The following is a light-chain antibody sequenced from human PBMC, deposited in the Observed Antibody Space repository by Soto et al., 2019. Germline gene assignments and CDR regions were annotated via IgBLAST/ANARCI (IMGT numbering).Light chain of an antibody. CDR3: QQRSSWPRA. V-gene: IGKV3-11*01. J-gene: IGKJ1*01. CDR1: QSVSSS. Sequence: EVVLTQSPATLALSPGERATLSCRASQSVSSSLAWYQQKPGQAPRLLIYDASNRATGIPARFSGTGSGTDFTLTITSLEPEDFAVYYCQQRSSWPRAFGLGTKVEIK. CDR2: DAS.